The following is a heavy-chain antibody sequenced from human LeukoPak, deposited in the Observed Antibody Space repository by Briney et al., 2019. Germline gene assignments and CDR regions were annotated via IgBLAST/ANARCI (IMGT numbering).Heavy chain of an antibody. D-gene: IGHD3-22*01. CDR1: GSSIRSSSYY. CDR3: AGLPAYYYDTSGFYFDY. V-gene: IGHV4-39*01. Sequence: PSETLSLTCTVSGSSIRSSSYYWGWIRQPPGKGLEWIGTIYYSGSTYYNPSLKSRVTISVDTSKNQFSLKLSSVTAADTAVYYCAGLPAYYYDTSGFYFDYWGQGTLVTVSS. J-gene: IGHJ4*02. CDR2: IYYSGST.